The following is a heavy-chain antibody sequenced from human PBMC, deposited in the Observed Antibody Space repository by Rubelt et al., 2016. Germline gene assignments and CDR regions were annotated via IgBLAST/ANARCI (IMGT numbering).Heavy chain of an antibody. CDR3: VLDF. D-gene: IGHD3-3*01. Sequence: EVQLVESGGGLVQPGGSLRLSCAASGFTFSFYSMSWVRQAPGKGLELVSALSGSGGSTYYADSAKGRVTSARDKSSNTRYLQMNSHRAEDTALYYWVLDFWGQGTRVTVSS. CDR1: GFTFSFYS. V-gene: IGHV3-23*04. J-gene: IGHJ4*02. CDR2: LSGSGGST.